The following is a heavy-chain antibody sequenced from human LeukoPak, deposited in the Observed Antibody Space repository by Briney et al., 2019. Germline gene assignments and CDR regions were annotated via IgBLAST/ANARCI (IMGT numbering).Heavy chain of an antibody. CDR1: GFTFSSYA. V-gene: IGHV3-30-3*01. Sequence: GGSLRLSCAASGFTFSSYAMHWVRQAPGKGLEWVAVISYDGSNKYYADSVKGRFTISRDNSKNTLYLQMNSLRAEDTAVYYCAKDHHPRYRSSWYEYWGQGTLVTVSS. D-gene: IGHD6-13*01. CDR2: ISYDGSNK. J-gene: IGHJ4*02. CDR3: AKDHHPRYRSSWYEY.